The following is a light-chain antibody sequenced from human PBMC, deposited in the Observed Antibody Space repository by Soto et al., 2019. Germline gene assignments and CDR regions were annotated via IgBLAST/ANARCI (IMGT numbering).Light chain of an antibody. CDR2: AAS. CDR1: QSISSY. Sequence: DIQMTQSPSSLSASVGDRVTITCRASQSISSYLNWYQQKPGKAPKLLIYAASSLQSGVPSRFIGSRSGTDFTLTISSLQPEDFATYYCQQSYSTLLFTFGPGTKVDIK. V-gene: IGKV1-39*01. J-gene: IGKJ3*01. CDR3: QQSYSTLLFT.